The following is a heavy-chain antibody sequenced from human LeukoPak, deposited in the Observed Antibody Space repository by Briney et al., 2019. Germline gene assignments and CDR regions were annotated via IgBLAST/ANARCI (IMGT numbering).Heavy chain of an antibody. CDR2: ISYDGSNK. V-gene: IGHV3-30*18. D-gene: IGHD6-19*01. CDR1: GFTFSSYG. CDR3: AKGWYLVGD. Sequence: GGSLRLSCAASGFTFSSYGMHWVRQAPGKGLEWVAVISYDGSNKYYADSVKGRFTISRDNSQNTLYLQMNSLRAEDTAVYYCAKGWYLVGDWGQGTLVTVSS. J-gene: IGHJ4*02.